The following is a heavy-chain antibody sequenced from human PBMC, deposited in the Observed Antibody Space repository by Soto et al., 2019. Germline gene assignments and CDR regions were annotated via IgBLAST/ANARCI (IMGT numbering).Heavy chain of an antibody. Sequence: PSETLSLTCAVYGGSFSGYYWSWIRRPPGKGLEWIGEINHSGSTNYNPSLKSRVTISVDTSKNQFSLKLSSVTAADTAVYYCARPTGTTVHWFDPWGQGTLVTVSS. CDR2: INHSGST. V-gene: IGHV4-34*01. CDR3: ARPTGTTVHWFDP. D-gene: IGHD4-4*01. J-gene: IGHJ5*02. CDR1: GGSFSGYY.